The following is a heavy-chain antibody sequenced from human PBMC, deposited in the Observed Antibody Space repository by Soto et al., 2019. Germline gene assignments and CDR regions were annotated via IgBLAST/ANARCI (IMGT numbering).Heavy chain of an antibody. CDR2: IYSGGST. CDR3: ATRTAAGSIWGSYSGTRVDY. CDR1: GFPVSSNY. J-gene: IGHJ4*02. D-gene: IGHD3-16*01. V-gene: IGHV3-53*04. Sequence: PGGSMRLAFAASGFPVSSNYMSWVRPATGKGLEWVSVIYSGGSTYYADSVKGRFTISRHNSKNTLYLQMNSLRAEDTAVYYCATRTAAGSIWGSYSGTRVDYWGQGTLVTVSS.